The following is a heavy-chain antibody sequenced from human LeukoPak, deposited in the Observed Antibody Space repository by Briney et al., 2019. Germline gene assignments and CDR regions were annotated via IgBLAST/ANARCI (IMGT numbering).Heavy chain of an antibody. Sequence: GGSLRLSCAASGFTFSSYWMSWVRQAPGKGLEWVANIKQDGSEKYYVDSVKGRFTISRDNTKNSLYLQMNSLRAEDTAVYYCARDRAVAGTREYYYYYGMDVWGQGTTVTVSS. CDR2: IKQDGSEK. CDR3: ARDRAVAGTREYYYYYGMDV. CDR1: GFTFSSYW. D-gene: IGHD6-19*01. V-gene: IGHV3-7*01. J-gene: IGHJ6*02.